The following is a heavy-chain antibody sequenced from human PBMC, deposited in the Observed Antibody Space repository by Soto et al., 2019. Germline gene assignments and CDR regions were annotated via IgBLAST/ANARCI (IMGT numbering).Heavy chain of an antibody. V-gene: IGHV3-11*05. CDR2: ISGNNYYT. D-gene: IGHD3-22*01. J-gene: IGHJ4*02. CDR1: GFTFSDYY. CDR3: ARELTYDSSAYYQEKFDY. Sequence: PGGSLRLSCAASGFTFSDYYMSWIRQVPGKGLEWLSYISGNNYYTSSADSVKGRFTISRDNAKNSLYLQMNSLRAEDTAVYYCARELTYDSSAYYQEKFDYWGQGTQVTVSS.